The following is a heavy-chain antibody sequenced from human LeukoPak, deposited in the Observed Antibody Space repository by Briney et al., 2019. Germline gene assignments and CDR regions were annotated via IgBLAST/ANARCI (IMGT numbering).Heavy chain of an antibody. CDR1: GFTVSSNY. Sequence: GGSLRPSCAASGFTVSSNYMSWVRQAPGKGLEWVSVIYSGGSTYYADSVKGRFTISRDNSKNTLYLQMNSLRAEDTAVYYCARDRFATWFYYWGQGTLVTVSS. D-gene: IGHD3-10*01. CDR3: ARDRFATWFYY. CDR2: IYSGGST. J-gene: IGHJ4*02. V-gene: IGHV3-53*01.